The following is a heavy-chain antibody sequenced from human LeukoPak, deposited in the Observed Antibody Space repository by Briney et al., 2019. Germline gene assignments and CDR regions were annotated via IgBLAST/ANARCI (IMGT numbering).Heavy chain of an antibody. CDR1: GGSFSGYF. CDR2: INHSGST. Sequence: SETLSLTCAVYGGSFSGYFWTWIRQPPGKGLEWIGEINHSGSTNYNPSLKSRVSISVDSSKKEFSLTLTSVTAADTAVYYCARGLLFYDTSALGYWGQGTLVTVSS. D-gene: IGHD3-22*01. J-gene: IGHJ4*02. V-gene: IGHV4-34*01. CDR3: ARGLLFYDTSALGY.